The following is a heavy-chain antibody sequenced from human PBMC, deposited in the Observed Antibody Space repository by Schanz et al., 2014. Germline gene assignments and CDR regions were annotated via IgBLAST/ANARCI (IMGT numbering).Heavy chain of an antibody. D-gene: IGHD6-19*01. J-gene: IGHJ4*02. CDR2: ISSSGSYI. CDR1: GFTMRSYS. CDR3: AIIGVMVAVAGTRADY. V-gene: IGHV3-21*01. Sequence: EVHLVESGGGLVKGGGPLRLSCAASGFTMRSYSMNGVRRAPGKGLEWVSSISSSGSYIYYADSVKGRFSISRDNAKNSLFLQMNRLRAEDTALYYCAIIGVMVAVAGTRADYWGQGTLVTVSS.